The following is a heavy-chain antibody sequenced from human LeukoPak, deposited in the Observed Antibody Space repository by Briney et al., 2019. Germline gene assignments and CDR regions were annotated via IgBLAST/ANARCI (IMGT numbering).Heavy chain of an antibody. CDR1: GYTFTNYY. J-gene: IGHJ3*02. D-gene: IGHD3-9*01. V-gene: IGHV1-46*01. CDR3: ARWGDGTGYKAFDI. Sequence: ASVKVSCKASGYTFTNYYLHWVRQAPGHGLEWMAIINPSDGGTYYEQKLQGRVTVTRDTSTSTVYMELSSLRSEDTAVYHCARWGDGTGYKAFDIWGQGTMVTVSS. CDR2: INPSDGGT.